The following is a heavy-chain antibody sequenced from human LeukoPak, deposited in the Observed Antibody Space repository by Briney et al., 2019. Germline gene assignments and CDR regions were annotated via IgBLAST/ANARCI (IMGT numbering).Heavy chain of an antibody. D-gene: IGHD1-26*01. CDR3: ASLKASIVRATTGFGAFDI. CDR1: GYTFTGYY. J-gene: IGHJ3*02. CDR2: INPNSGGT. Sequence: ASVKVSCKASGYTFTGYYMHWVRQAPGQGLEWMGWINPNSGGTNYAQKFQGRVTMTRDTSISTAYMELSRLRSDDTAVYYCASLKASIVRATTGFGAFDIWGQRTMVTVSS. V-gene: IGHV1-2*02.